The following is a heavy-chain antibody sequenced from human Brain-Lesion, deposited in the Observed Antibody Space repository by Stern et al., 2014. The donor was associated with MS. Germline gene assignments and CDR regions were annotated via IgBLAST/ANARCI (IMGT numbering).Heavy chain of an antibody. CDR1: GDSISSGDHY. CDR3: ARASWFAELTFDY. CDR2: IHYSGST. J-gene: IGHJ4*02. Sequence: QVQLVESGPGLVKPSQTLSLTCTVSGDSISSGDHYWSWIRQPPGKGLEWIGYIHYSGSTFYSPSLKSRLTISVDTSKNQFSLNSVTAADTAVYFCARASWFAELTFDYWGQGTLATVS. V-gene: IGHV4-30-4*01. D-gene: IGHD3-10*01.